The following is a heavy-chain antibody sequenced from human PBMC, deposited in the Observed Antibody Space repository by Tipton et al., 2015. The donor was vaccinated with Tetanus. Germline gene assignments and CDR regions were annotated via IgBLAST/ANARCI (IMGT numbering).Heavy chain of an antibody. CDR2: VRTRTNSYAT. CDR1: GFTFNNYA. J-gene: IGHJ4*02. V-gene: IGHV3-73*01. CDR3: TTGYDFWSGIPPY. D-gene: IGHD3-3*01. Sequence: SLRLSCAASGFTFNNYAIHWVRQASGKGLEWVGRVRTRTNSYATKYAESVKGRFTIARDDSKNTAYLQMNSLQTEDAAVYYCTTGYDFWSGIPPYWGQGTLVTVSS.